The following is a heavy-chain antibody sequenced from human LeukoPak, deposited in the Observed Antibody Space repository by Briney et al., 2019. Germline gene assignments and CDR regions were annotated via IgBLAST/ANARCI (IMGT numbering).Heavy chain of an antibody. V-gene: IGHV1-2*02. J-gene: IGHJ6*03. Sequence: ASVKVSCKASGYTFTGYYMHWVRQAPGPGLEWMGWINPNSGGTNYAQKFQGRVTMTRDTSISTAYMELSRLRSDDTAVYYCASSDFEMATIPDYDMDVWGKGTTVTVSS. D-gene: IGHD5-24*01. CDR3: ASSDFEMATIPDYDMDV. CDR2: INPNSGGT. CDR1: GYTFTGYY.